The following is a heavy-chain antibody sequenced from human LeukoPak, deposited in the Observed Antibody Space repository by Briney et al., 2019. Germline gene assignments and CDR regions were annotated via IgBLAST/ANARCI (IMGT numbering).Heavy chain of an antibody. D-gene: IGHD6-13*01. CDR3: AKFSGAGGYHWYFDL. Sequence: GGSLRLSCSASQFTFSNYAMTWVRQAPGEGLEWVSAVSGSGTNTYYADSVKGRFTVSRDNSKNTLYLQMNSLRAEDTAIYYCAKFSGAGGYHWYFDLWGRGTLVTVSS. CDR1: QFTFSNYA. V-gene: IGHV3-23*01. CDR2: VSGSGTNT. J-gene: IGHJ2*01.